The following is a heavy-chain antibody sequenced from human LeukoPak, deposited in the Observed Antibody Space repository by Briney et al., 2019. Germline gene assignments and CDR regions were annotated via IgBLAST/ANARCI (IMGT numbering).Heavy chain of an antibody. D-gene: IGHD3-10*01. CDR3: ARAQTYYGSGSYLY. CDR2: ISSSSSTV. CDR1: GFTFSRYS. J-gene: IGHJ4*02. Sequence: GGSLRLSCAASGFTFSRYSMNWVRQAPGKGLEWVSYISSSSSTVYYADSLKGRFTISRDNAKNSLYLQMNSLRDEDTAVYYCARAQTYYGSGSYLYWGQGTLVSVSS. V-gene: IGHV3-48*02.